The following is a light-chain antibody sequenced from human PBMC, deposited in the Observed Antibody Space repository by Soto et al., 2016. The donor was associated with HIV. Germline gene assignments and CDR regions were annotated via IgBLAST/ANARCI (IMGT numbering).Light chain of an antibody. Sequence: SYELTQPPSVSVSPGQTVSITCSGDKLGDKYTCWYQQKPGQSPVLVIYQDTKRPSGISERFSGSNSGNTATLTISGTQAMDEADYYCQTWDSSTGVFGTGTKVTVL. CDR3: QTWDSSTGV. V-gene: IGLV3-1*01. J-gene: IGLJ1*01. CDR1: KLGDKY. CDR2: QDT.